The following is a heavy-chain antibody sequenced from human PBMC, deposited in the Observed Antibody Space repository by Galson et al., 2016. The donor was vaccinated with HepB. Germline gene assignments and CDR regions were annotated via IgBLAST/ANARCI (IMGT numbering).Heavy chain of an antibody. J-gene: IGHJ6*02. V-gene: IGHV1-46*01. CDR1: GYTFSSYP. CDR3: ARDKERWVQYNYYFGMDV. Sequence: SVKASCKASGYTFSSYPIHWVRQAPGQGLEWMGIITPDNGNTVYAQKFQGSVTMTSDTSTSTVYMEVSSLRSEHTAVYYCARDKERWVQYNYYFGMDVWGQGTTVTVSS. CDR2: ITPDNGNT. D-gene: IGHD5-24*01.